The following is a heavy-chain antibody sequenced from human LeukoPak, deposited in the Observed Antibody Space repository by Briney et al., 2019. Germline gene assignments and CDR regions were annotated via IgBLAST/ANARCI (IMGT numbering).Heavy chain of an antibody. J-gene: IGHJ5*02. CDR1: GGSISSGGYS. V-gene: IGHV4-30-2*01. Sequence: SETLSLTCAVSGGSISSGGYSWSWIRQPPGKGLEWIGYIYHSGSTYYNPSLKSRVTISVDRSKNQFSLKLSSVTAADTAVYYCARVPLGYCSSTSCYGWFDPWGQGTLVTVSS. D-gene: IGHD2-2*01. CDR3: ARVPLGYCSSTSCYGWFDP. CDR2: IYHSGST.